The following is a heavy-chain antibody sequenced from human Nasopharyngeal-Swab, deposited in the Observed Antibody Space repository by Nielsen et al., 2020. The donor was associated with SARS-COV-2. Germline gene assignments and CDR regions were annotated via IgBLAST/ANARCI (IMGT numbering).Heavy chain of an antibody. CDR3: AKGGRYKPPDY. Sequence: GESLKISWAASGFTFSSYSMNWVRQAQGKGLEWVSSISSSSSYIYYADSVKGRFTISRDNSKNTLYLQMNSLRVEDTAVYYCAKGGRYKPPDYWGQGTLVTVSS. CDR2: ISSSSSYI. V-gene: IGHV3-21*04. J-gene: IGHJ4*02. D-gene: IGHD3-16*01. CDR1: GFTFSSYS.